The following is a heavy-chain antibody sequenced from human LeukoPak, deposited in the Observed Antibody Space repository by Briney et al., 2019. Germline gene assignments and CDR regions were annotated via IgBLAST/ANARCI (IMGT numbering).Heavy chain of an antibody. CDR3: ANSITLYNYYGMDV. D-gene: IGHD1-14*01. CDR1: GGTFSSYA. V-gene: IGHV1-69*13. CDR2: IIPIFGTA. J-gene: IGHJ6*02. Sequence: SVKVSCKASGGTFSSYAISWVRQAPGQGLEWMGGIIPIFGTANYAQKFQGRVTITADESTSTAYMELSSLRSEDTAVYYCANSITLYNYYGMDVWGQGTTVTVSS.